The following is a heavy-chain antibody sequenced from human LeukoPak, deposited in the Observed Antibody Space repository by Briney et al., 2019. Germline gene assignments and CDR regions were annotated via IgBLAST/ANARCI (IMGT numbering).Heavy chain of an antibody. CDR3: ARDGYSGSDAL. D-gene: IGHD5-12*01. CDR1: GGSISTYY. Sequence: SETLSLTCTVSGGSISTYYWSWIRQPPGKGLEWIGYIYHSGSTKYNPSLKSRVTISVETSQNQFSLKLSSVTTADTAVYYCARDGYSGSDALWGQGTLVTVSS. CDR2: IYHSGST. J-gene: IGHJ4*02. V-gene: IGHV4-59*01.